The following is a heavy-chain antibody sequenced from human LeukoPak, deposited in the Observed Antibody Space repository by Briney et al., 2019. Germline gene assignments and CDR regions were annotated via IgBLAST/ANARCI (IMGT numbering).Heavy chain of an antibody. Sequence: ASVKVSCKASGYTFTQYAINWVRQAPGQGLEWMGWINTNTGHPTYAQGFTGRFVFSLGTSIRTAYLQISSLKAEDTAVYYCARDPSRKTFGELLIPLDYWGQGTLVTVSS. CDR2: INTNTGHP. V-gene: IGHV7-4-1*02. CDR1: GYTFTQYA. D-gene: IGHD3-10*01. J-gene: IGHJ4*02. CDR3: ARDPSRKTFGELLIPLDY.